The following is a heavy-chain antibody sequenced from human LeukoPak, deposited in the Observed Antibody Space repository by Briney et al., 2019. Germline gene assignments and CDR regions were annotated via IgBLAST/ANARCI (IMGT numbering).Heavy chain of an antibody. CDR1: GGTFSSYA. J-gene: IGHJ5*02. D-gene: IGHD6-6*01. Sequence: ASVKVSCKASGGTFSSYAINWVRQATGQGLEWMGWMNPNSGNTGYAQKFQGRVTITRNTSISTAYMELSSLRSEDTAVYYCARAEYSSSSRSWFDPWGQGTLVTVSS. CDR2: MNPNSGNT. CDR3: ARAEYSSSSRSWFDP. V-gene: IGHV1-8*03.